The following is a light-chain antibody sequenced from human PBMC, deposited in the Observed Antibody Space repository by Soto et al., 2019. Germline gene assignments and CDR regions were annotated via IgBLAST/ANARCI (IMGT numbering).Light chain of an antibody. CDR3: QQGYSFPVT. J-gene: IGKJ4*01. CDR1: QSVSNNY. Sequence: EIVLTQSPGTLSLSPGERATLSCRASQSVSNNYLAWYQQKPGQAPRLLIYGASTRATGIPARFSGSGSGTEFTLTIGSLQPEDFATYYCQQGYSFPVTFGGGTKVDIK. CDR2: GAS. V-gene: IGKV3D-7*01.